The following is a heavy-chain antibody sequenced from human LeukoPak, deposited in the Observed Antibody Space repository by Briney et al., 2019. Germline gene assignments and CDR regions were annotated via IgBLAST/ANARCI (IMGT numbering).Heavy chain of an antibody. J-gene: IGHJ4*02. D-gene: IGHD3-22*01. CDR1: GGSISSGGYY. CDR2: IYYSGST. Sequence: PSETLSLTCTVSGGSISSGGYYWSWIRQHPGKGLEWIGYIYYSGSTYYNPSLKSRVTISVDTSENQFSLKLSSVTAADTAVYYCARGSPYDPYYYDSSGSETPGGFDYWGQGTLVTVSS. CDR3: ARGSPYDPYYYDSSGSETPGGFDY. V-gene: IGHV4-31*03.